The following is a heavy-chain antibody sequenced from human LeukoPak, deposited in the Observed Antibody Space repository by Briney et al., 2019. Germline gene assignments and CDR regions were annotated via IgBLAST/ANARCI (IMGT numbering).Heavy chain of an antibody. J-gene: IGHJ4*02. D-gene: IGHD1-7*01. CDR1: GFSFSDAW. CDR2: IKSKTGDETT. CDR3: AAGTGTSDFDY. V-gene: IGHV3-15*01. Sequence: SGGSLRLSCAASGFSFSDAWMNWVRQAPGKGLEWVGRIKSKTGDETTDYAEPVKGRFTISRDDSKNTVFVQLNSLKTEDTAVYYCAAGTGTSDFDYWGQGTLVTVSS.